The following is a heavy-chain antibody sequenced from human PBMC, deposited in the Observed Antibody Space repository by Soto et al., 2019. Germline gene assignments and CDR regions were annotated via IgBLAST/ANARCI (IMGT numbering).Heavy chain of an antibody. CDR3: ARHGYYYDSTGYYYFI. Sequence: SETLSLTCTVSGGSISSTNHYWGWIRQPPGKGLEWIGDMYYSGMTRYNPSLKSRVTMSVDTSKNQFSLRLSSVTAADTAVYYCARHGYYYDSTGYYYFIWGQGTLVT. D-gene: IGHD3-22*01. CDR1: GGSISSTNHY. J-gene: IGHJ4*02. V-gene: IGHV4-39*01. CDR2: MYYSGMT.